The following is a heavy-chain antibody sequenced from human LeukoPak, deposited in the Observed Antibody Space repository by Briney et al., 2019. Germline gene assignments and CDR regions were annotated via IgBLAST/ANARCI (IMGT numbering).Heavy chain of an antibody. CDR3: ARGRGWGTFDI. CDR1: GVTFSSYD. J-gene: IGHJ3*02. D-gene: IGHD3-10*01. V-gene: IGHV3-13*04. Sequence: GGSLRLSCAASGVTFSSYDMHWVRQGTGKGLEWVSAIGTAGDTYYPGSVKGGFTTSRENAKNSLYLQMNSLRVGDTAVYYCARGRGWGTFDIWGQGTMFTVFS. CDR2: IGTAGDT.